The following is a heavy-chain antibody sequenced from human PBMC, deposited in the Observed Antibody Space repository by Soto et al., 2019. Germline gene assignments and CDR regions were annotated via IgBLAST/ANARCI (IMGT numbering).Heavy chain of an antibody. CDR1: GFTVSSNY. CDR3: ARDRMGSSGYCYYGMDV. V-gene: IGHV3-53*04. CDR2: IYSGGST. D-gene: IGHD6-19*01. J-gene: IGHJ6*02. Sequence: GGSLRLSCAASGFTVSSNYMSWVRQAPGKGLEWVSVIYSGGSTYYADSVKGRFTISRHNSKNTLYLQMNSLRAEDTAVYGCARDRMGSSGYCYYGMDVWGQGTTVTVSS.